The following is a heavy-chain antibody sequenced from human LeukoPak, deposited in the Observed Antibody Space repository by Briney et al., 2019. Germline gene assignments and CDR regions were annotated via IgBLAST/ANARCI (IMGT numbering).Heavy chain of an antibody. V-gene: IGHV3-30*18. Sequence: GGSLRLSCAASGFTFSSHGMHWVRQGPGEGLEWVAVISYDGKNKYYADSVKGRFTISRDNSKNTLYLQMNSLRVEDTAVYYCAKASGIYSNYVYFDYWGQGALVTVSS. D-gene: IGHD4-11*01. CDR2: ISYDGKNK. CDR3: AKASGIYSNYVYFDY. CDR1: GFTFSSHG. J-gene: IGHJ4*02.